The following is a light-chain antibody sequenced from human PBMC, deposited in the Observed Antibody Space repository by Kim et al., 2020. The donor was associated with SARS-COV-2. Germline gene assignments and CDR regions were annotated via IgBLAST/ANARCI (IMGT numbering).Light chain of an antibody. Sequence: ASVGARFTVTCRASKGISSNLAWYQQKPGKAPKLLIYAASTLQSRVPSRFSGSGSGTDFTLTISSLQPEDFATYYCQQLNSYPRTFGQGTKVDIK. CDR2: AAS. CDR3: QQLNSYPRT. CDR1: KGISSN. J-gene: IGKJ1*01. V-gene: IGKV1-9*01.